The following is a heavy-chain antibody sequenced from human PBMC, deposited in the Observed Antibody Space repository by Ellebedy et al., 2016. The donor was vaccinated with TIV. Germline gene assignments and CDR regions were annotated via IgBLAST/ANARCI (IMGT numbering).Heavy chain of an antibody. D-gene: IGHD2-2*01. CDR2: IIPIFGTA. CDR3: ARPTRYCSSTSCYEPYYFDY. J-gene: IGHJ4*02. V-gene: IGHV1-69*13. CDR1: GGTFSSYA. Sequence: SVKVSCXASGGTFSSYAISWVRQAPGQGLEWMGGIIPIFGTANYAQKFQGRVTITADESTSTAYMELSSLRSEDTAVYYCARPTRYCSSTSCYEPYYFDYWGQGTLVTVSS.